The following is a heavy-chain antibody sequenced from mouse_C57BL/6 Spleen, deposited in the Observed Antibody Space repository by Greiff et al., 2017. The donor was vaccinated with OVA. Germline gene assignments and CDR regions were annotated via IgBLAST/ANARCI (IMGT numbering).Heavy chain of an antibody. CDR1: GYTFTDYE. CDR2: IDPETGGT. D-gene: IGHD1-1*01. J-gene: IGHJ2*01. V-gene: IGHV1-15*01. CDR3: TRTITTVVAPFDY. Sequence: VQLQQSGAELVRPGASVTLSCKALGYTFTDYEMHWVKQTPVHGLEWIGAIDPETGGTAYNQKFKGKAILTADKSSSTAYMELRSLTSEDSAVYYCTRTITTVVAPFDYWGQGTTLTVSS.